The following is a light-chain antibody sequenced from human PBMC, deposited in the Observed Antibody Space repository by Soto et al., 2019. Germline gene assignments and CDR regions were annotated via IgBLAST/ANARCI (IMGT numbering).Light chain of an antibody. Sequence: EIVLTQSPGTLSLSPVERATLSCMASQSVSSNYLAWYQQKPGQAPRLLIYGASTRATGIPARFSGRGSGTEFTLTISSLQSVDFAVYYCQQYDNWPQTFGQGTKVDIK. CDR1: QSVSSN. CDR3: QQYDNWPQT. CDR2: GAS. J-gene: IGKJ1*01. V-gene: IGKV3-15*01.